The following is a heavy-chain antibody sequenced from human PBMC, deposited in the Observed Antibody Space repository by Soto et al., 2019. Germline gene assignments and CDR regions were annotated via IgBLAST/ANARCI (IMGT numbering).Heavy chain of an antibody. Sequence: GESLKISCQGSGYSFTRNWIGWVRQPPGKGLEWMGIIYPADSDTRYSPSFQGQVTISADKSISTAYLQWSSLKASDTAMYYRARNYGHYFDYWGQGALVTVSS. CDR1: GYSFTRNW. J-gene: IGHJ4*02. CDR2: IYPADSDT. D-gene: IGHD3-10*01. V-gene: IGHV5-51*01. CDR3: ARNYGHYFDY.